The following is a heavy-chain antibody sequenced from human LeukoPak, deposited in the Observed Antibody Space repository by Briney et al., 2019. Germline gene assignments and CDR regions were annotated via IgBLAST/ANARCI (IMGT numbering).Heavy chain of an antibody. CDR1: GFTFSSYA. CDR2: IRGSGGST. Sequence: GGSLRLSCAASGFTFSSYAMSWVRQAPGKGLEWVSAIRGSGGSTYYADSVKGRFTISRDNAKNSLYLQMNSLRDEDTAVYYCAKVIGSGSYFLWDAFDIWGQGTMVTVSS. D-gene: IGHD3-10*01. J-gene: IGHJ3*02. CDR3: AKVIGSGSYFLWDAFDI. V-gene: IGHV3-23*01.